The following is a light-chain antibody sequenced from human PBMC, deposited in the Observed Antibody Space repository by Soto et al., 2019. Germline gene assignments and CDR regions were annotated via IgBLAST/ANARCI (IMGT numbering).Light chain of an antibody. J-gene: IGLJ1*01. V-gene: IGLV2-23*01. CDR1: SSDVGSHNL. Sequence: HSALTQPASVSGSPGQSITISCTGTSSDVGSHNLVSWYQQYPGKAPKLIIFEASKRPSGVSNRFSGSKSGSTASLTISGLQAEDEADYYCCSNAASSTYVFGSGTKVTVL. CDR2: EAS. CDR3: CSNAASSTYV.